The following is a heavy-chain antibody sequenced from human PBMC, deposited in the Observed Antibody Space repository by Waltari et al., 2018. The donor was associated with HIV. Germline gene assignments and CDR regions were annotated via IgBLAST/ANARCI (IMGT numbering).Heavy chain of an antibody. Sequence: QVQLVQSGAEVKKPGSSVKVSCKASEGTFSSYAISWVRQAPGQGLEWMGGIIPIFGTANYAQKFQGRVTITADESTSTAYMELSSLRSEDTAVYYCARAPIFIAARHYYYYGMDVWGQGTTVTVSS. CDR2: IIPIFGTA. D-gene: IGHD6-6*01. CDR3: ARAPIFIAARHYYYYGMDV. J-gene: IGHJ6*02. CDR1: EGTFSSYA. V-gene: IGHV1-69*01.